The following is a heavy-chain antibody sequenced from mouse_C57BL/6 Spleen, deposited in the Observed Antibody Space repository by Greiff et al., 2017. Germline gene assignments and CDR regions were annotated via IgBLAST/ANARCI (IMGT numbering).Heavy chain of an antibody. CDR3: VRDLDYDGYYVEYAMDY. J-gene: IGHJ4*01. V-gene: IGHV10-3*01. CDR2: IRSKSSNYAT. Sequence: EVMLVESGGGLVQPKGSLKLSCAASGFTFNTYAMHWVRQAPGKGLEWVARIRSKSSNYATYYADSVKDRFTISRDDSQSMLYLQMNNLKTEDTAMYYCVRDLDYDGYYVEYAMDYWGQGTSVTVSS. CDR1: GFTFNTYA. D-gene: IGHD2-3*01.